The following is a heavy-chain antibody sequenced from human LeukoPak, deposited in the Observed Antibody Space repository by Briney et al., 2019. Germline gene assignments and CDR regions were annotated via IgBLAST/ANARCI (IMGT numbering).Heavy chain of an antibody. J-gene: IGHJ4*02. D-gene: IGHD3-9*01. Sequence: GGSLRLSCAASGFTFSSYEMNWVRQAPGKGLEWVSSITASSTAIYSADSVKGRFTISRDNAKNFLYLQMNSLRAEDTAVYYCARTYYDILTGYNPYFDYWGQGILVTVSS. V-gene: IGHV3-21*01. CDR2: ITASSTAI. CDR1: GFTFSSYE. CDR3: ARTYYDILTGYNPYFDY.